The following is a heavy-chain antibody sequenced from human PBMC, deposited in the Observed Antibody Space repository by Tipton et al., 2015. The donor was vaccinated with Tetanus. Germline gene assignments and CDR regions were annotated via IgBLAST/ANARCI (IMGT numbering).Heavy chain of an antibody. CDR2: ISHNGST. J-gene: IGHJ4*02. CDR3: AREPAATGTSLFDY. V-gene: IGHV4-4*02. CDR1: GGSISSNYW. D-gene: IGHD6-13*01. Sequence: TLSLICAVSGGSISSNYWWSWVRQSPGTGLEWIGEISHNGSTNYNPSLKSRVTISVDKSKNQFSLRLGSVTAADTAMYYCAREPAATGTSLFDYWGQGALVTVSS.